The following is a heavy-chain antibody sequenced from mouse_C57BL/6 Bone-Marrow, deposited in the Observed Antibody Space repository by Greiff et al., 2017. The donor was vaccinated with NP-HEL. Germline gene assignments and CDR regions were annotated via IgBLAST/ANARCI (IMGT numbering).Heavy chain of an antibody. Sequence: QVQLQQSGAELARPGASVKLSCKASGYTFTSYGISWVKQRTGQGLEWIGEIYPRSGNTYYNEKFKGKATLTADKSSSTAYMELRSLTSEDSAVYDCAGEGLVRYLYYLDYWGQGTTLTVSS. CDR2: IYPRSGNT. V-gene: IGHV1-81*01. J-gene: IGHJ2*01. CDR3: AGEGLVRYLYYLDY. D-gene: IGHD1-1*01. CDR1: GYTFTSYG.